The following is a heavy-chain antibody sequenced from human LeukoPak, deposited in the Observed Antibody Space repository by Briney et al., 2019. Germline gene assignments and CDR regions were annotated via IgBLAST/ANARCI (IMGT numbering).Heavy chain of an antibody. J-gene: IGHJ4*02. Sequence: GGSLRLSCAASGFTFGSYAMHWVRQAPGKGLEWVAVISYDGSNKYYADSVKGRFTISRDNSKNTLYLQMNSLRAVDTAVYYCARENTMVRGPPRRYFDYWGQGTLVTVSS. V-gene: IGHV3-30-3*01. CDR3: ARENTMVRGPPRRYFDY. CDR2: ISYDGSNK. D-gene: IGHD3-10*01. CDR1: GFTFGSYA.